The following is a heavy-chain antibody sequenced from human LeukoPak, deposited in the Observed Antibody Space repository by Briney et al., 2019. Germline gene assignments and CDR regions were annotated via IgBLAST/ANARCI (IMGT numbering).Heavy chain of an antibody. V-gene: IGHV3-7*01. CDR1: GLTFRRYW. CDR2: IKQDGNEK. Sequence: PGGSLRLSCVASGLTFRRYWMSWVRQAPGKGLEWVANIKQDGNEKYYVDSVKGRFTISRDNAKNSLYLQMNSLRAEDTAVYYCAREITSGRLANGNDYYDYYMDVWGKGTMVTISS. D-gene: IGHD6-19*01. CDR3: AREITSGRLANGNDYYDYYMDV. J-gene: IGHJ6*03.